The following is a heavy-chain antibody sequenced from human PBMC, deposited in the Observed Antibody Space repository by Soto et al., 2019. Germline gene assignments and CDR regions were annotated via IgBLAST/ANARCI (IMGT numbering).Heavy chain of an antibody. V-gene: IGHV3-33*01. CDR3: ESDLLSVTNPSWLDP. D-gene: IGHD4-17*01. J-gene: IGHJ5*02. CDR2: IWYDGSNK. Sequence: GGSPSLSCAASGFAFSSFGMHWVRPPPGKGLEGVAVIWYDGSNKYYADSVKGRFTISRDNSKNTLYLQMNSMRAEDTAVYYCESDLLSVTNPSWLDPRGQGTLVTVSS. CDR1: GFAFSSFG.